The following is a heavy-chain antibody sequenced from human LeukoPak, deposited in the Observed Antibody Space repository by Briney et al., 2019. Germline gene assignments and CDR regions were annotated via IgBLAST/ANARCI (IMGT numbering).Heavy chain of an antibody. D-gene: IGHD1-7*01. J-gene: IGHJ4*02. V-gene: IGHV4-39*02. CDR1: GGSISDSSYS. Sequence: SETLSLTCTVSGGSISDSSYSWGWIRQSPGEGLEWIGSFYYSGSSYYNPSLKSRVTIAVDTSKNHFSLTVSSVTAADTSVYYCASRRTTALSLFDYWGQGILVTVSS. CDR3: ASRRTTALSLFDY. CDR2: FYYSGSS.